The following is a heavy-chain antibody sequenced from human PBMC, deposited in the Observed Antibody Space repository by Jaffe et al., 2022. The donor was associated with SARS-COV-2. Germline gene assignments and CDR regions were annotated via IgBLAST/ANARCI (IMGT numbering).Heavy chain of an antibody. V-gene: IGHV4-30-4*01. J-gene: IGHJ4*02. CDR1: GGSISSGDYY. Sequence: QVQLQESGPGLVKPSQTLSLTCTVSGGSISSGDYYWSWIRQPPGKGLEWIGYIYYSGSTYYNPSLKSRVTISVDTSKNQFSLKLSSVTAADTAVYYCATYYDSSGYPLGIYYFDYWGQGTLVTVSS. CDR3: ATYYDSSGYPLGIYYFDY. CDR2: IYYSGST. D-gene: IGHD3-22*01.